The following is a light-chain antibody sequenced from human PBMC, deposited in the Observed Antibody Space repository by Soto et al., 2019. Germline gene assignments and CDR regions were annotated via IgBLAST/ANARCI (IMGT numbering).Light chain of an antibody. CDR2: DVS. Sequence: QSALTQPASVSGSPGQSITISCTGTSSDVGGYNYVSWYQQHPGKAPKLMIYDVSNRPSGVSNRFSGSKSGNTASLTISGLQAEDGAYYYCSSFTSSSTVVFGGGTKLTVL. CDR1: SSDVGGYNY. CDR3: SSFTSSSTVV. V-gene: IGLV2-14*01. J-gene: IGLJ2*01.